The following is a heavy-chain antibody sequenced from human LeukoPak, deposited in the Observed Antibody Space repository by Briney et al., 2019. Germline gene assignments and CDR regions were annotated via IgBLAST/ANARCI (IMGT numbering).Heavy chain of an antibody. CDR2: ISAYNGNT. J-gene: IGHJ4*02. CDR1: GYTFTSYG. D-gene: IGHD3-22*01. Sequence: ASVKVSCKASGYTFTSYGISWVRQAPGQGLEWMGWISAYNGNTNYAQKLQGRVTMTTDTSTSTAYMELRSLRSDDTAVYYCARDTRTYDSSGYLIDYWGQGTLVTVSS. CDR3: ARDTRTYDSSGYLIDY. V-gene: IGHV1-18*01.